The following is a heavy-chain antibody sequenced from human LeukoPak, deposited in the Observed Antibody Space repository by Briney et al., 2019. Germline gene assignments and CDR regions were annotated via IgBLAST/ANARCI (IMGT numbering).Heavy chain of an antibody. CDR1: GYTFIAYY. CDR2: INPNSGGT. J-gene: IGHJ4*02. CDR3: ARVPLIAAANRPYFDY. Sequence: GASVKVSCKASGYTFIAYYMHWVRQAPGQGLEWMGWINPNSGGTNYAQKFQGRVTMTRDTSISTAYMELSRLRSDDTAVYYCARVPLIAAANRPYFDYWGQGTLVTVSS. D-gene: IGHD6-13*01. V-gene: IGHV1-2*02.